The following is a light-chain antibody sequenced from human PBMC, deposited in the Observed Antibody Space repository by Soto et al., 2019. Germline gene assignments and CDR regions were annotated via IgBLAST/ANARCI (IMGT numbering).Light chain of an antibody. Sequence: EVVMTQSPATLSVSPGERATLSCRASQSVDINLAWYQYKPGQAPRLLIYATPTRATGIPDRFSGSGSGTEFSLTISSLQSEDFAVYYCQQYNNWPYTFGQGTKLEI. CDR1: QSVDIN. V-gene: IGKV3-15*01. CDR3: QQYNNWPYT. CDR2: ATP. J-gene: IGKJ2*01.